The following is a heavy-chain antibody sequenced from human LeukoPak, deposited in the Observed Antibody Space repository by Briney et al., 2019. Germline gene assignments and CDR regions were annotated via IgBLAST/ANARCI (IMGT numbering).Heavy chain of an antibody. CDR3: ARDIAYYDSSGYYHAEYFQH. D-gene: IGHD3-22*01. V-gene: IGHV3-11*01. CDR2: ISSSGCTI. Sequence: GGSLRLSCAASGFTFSDYYMSWIRQSRGEGLEGFLYISSSGCTIYSAASVKGRFTISRDNAKNSLYLQMNSLRAEDTAVYYCARDIAYYDSSGYYHAEYFQHWGQGTLVTVSS. CDR1: GFTFSDYY. J-gene: IGHJ1*01.